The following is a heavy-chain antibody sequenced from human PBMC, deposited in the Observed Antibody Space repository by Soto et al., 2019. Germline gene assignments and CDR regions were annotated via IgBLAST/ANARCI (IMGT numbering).Heavy chain of an antibody. D-gene: IGHD3-10*01. CDR2: IYYSGST. CDR3: ARAPPRAPDYYGSGSYQFAY. CDR1: GGSIISYY. J-gene: IGHJ4*02. V-gene: IGHV4-59*01. Sequence: SETLSLTCTVSGGSIISYYWSWIRQPPGKGLEWIGYIYYSGSTNYNPSLKSRVTISVDTSKNQFSLKLSSVTAADTAVYYCARAPPRAPDYYGSGSYQFAYWGQGTLVTVSS.